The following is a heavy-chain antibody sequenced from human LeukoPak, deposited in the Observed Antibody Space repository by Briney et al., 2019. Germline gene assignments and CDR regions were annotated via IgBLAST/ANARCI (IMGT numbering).Heavy chain of an antibody. V-gene: IGHV3-30*03. D-gene: IGHD3-16*01. CDR2: ISYDGSNK. J-gene: IGHJ4*02. CDR3: RSMITFGGL. CDR1: GFTFSSYG. Sequence: GGSLRLSCAASGFTFSSYGMHWVRQPPGKGLKWVAVISYDGSNKYYADSVKGRFTISRDNSKNTLYLQMNSLRAEDTAVYYCRSMITFGGLWGQGTLVTVS.